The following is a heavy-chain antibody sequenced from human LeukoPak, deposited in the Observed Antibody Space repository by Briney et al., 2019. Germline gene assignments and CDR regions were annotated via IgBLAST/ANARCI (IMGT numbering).Heavy chain of an antibody. CDR1: GFTVSSNY. CDR3: ARGILAKGYFDL. D-gene: IGHD3-3*01. J-gene: IGHJ2*01. Sequence: TGGSLRLSCAASGFTVSSNYMSWIRQTPGEGLQWIGGIKHSGSTDYNPSLKSRVTMSVDTSKNQFSLKLTSVTAADTAVYYCARGILAKGYFDLWGRDTLVTVSS. CDR2: IKHSGST. V-gene: IGHV4-34*01.